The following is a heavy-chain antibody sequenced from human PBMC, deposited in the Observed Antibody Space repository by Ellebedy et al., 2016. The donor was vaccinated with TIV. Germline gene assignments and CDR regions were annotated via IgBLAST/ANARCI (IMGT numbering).Heavy chain of an antibody. CDR2: IYSGGST. V-gene: IGHV3-53*01. D-gene: IGHD6-13*01. CDR3: ATYYSSSWYYYYGLDV. CDR1: EFTVNSNY. J-gene: IGHJ6*02. Sequence: PGGSLRLSCAASEFTVNSNYMSRVRQAPGKGLEWVAVIYSGGSTYYADSVKGRFTISRDNSKNTVYLQMTSLRAEDTAVYYCATYYSSSWYYYYGLDVWGQGTTVSVSS.